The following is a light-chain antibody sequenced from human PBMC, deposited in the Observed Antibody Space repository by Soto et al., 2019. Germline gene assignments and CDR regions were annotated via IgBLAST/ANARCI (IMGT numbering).Light chain of an antibody. CDR3: QVWHSGSDHWV. CDR2: DDR. Sequence: SYELTQPPSVSVAPGQTARISCGGHNVGSKSVHWYQQKPDHAPVLGVHDDRDRPSGIPERFSRSNSGNTDTLTISRAEAGDEADYYCQVWHSGSDHWVFGGGTKLTVL. J-gene: IGLJ3*02. V-gene: IGLV3-21*02. CDR1: NVGSKS.